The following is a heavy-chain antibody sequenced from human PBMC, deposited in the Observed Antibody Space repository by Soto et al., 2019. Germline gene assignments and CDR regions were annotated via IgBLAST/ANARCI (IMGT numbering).Heavy chain of an antibody. CDR2: ISSSSSYI. CDR1: GFTFSSYS. J-gene: IGHJ4*02. D-gene: IGHD3-22*01. CDR3: AKDYSDSSGYLLGRIRY. V-gene: IGHV3-21*01. Sequence: EVQLVESGGGLVKPGGSLRLSCAASGFTFSSYSMNWVRQAPGKGLEWVSSISSSSSYIYYADSVKGRFTISRDNAKNSLYLQMNSLRAEDTAVYYCAKDYSDSSGYLLGRIRYWGQGTLVTVSS.